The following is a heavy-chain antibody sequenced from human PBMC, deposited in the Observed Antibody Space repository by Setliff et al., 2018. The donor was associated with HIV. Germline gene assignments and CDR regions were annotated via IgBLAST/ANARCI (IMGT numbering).Heavy chain of an antibody. J-gene: IGHJ3*02. D-gene: IGHD1-1*01. V-gene: IGHV4-39*07. CDR2: IFYSGTT. CDR3: ARGPGGTVPKPLDAFDI. Sequence: PSETLSLTCTVSGGSISSSSYYWGWIRQPPGKGLEWIGSIFYSGTTYYNPSLKSRVSISVDTSKNQFSLKLRSVTAAETAVYYCARGPGGTVPKPLDAFDIWGQGTMVTVSS. CDR1: GGSISSSSYY.